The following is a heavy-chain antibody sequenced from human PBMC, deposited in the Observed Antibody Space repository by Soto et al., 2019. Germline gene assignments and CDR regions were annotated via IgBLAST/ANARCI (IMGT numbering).Heavy chain of an antibody. CDR3: AKDRGLADPHYYGLDV. CDR1: GFAFGTYG. J-gene: IGHJ6*02. CDR2: TSYDGSKK. D-gene: IGHD3-10*01. V-gene: IGHV3-30*18. Sequence: QVQLVESGGGVVQPRRSLRLSCAASGFAFGTYGMHWVRQAPGKGLEWVAVTSYDGSKKYYADSVKGRFTISRDNSNNTVYLQMNSLRLEDTAIDYCAKDRGLADPHYYGLDVWGQGTTVAVSS.